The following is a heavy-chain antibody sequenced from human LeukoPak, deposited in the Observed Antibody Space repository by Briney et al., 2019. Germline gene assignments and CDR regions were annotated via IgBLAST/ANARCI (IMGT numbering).Heavy chain of an antibody. CDR1: GFSFSSHD. J-gene: IGHJ4*02. D-gene: IGHD3-16*01. V-gene: IGHV3-30-3*01. CDR3: ARDSWGDY. Sequence: PGGSLRLSCAASGFSFSSHDMHWVRQAPGKGLEWVAEISFDGTDKYYADSVKGRFTISRDNSKNTLYLQMNSLRTEDTAVYYCARDSWGDYWGQGTLVTVSS. CDR2: ISFDGTDK.